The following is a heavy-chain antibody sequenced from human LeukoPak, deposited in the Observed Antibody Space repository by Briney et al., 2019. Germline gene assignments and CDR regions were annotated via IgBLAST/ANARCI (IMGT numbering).Heavy chain of an antibody. Sequence: GGSLRLSCADSGFTFSSYSMNWVRQAPGKGLEWVSFITSSSGTIYYADSVKGRFTISRDNAKSSLYLQMNSLRVEDTAVYYCARGGGGYGYFDYWGQGTLATVSS. J-gene: IGHJ4*02. CDR3: ARGGGGYGYFDY. CDR2: ITSSSGTI. V-gene: IGHV3-48*04. D-gene: IGHD1-26*01. CDR1: GFTFSSYS.